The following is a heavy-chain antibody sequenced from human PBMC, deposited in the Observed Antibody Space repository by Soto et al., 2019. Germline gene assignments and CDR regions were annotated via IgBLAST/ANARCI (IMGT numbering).Heavy chain of an antibody. V-gene: IGHV3-30*18. J-gene: IGHJ6*02. CDR3: AKDRMDV. CDR2: ISYDGSNK. CDR1: GFTFSSYG. Sequence: GGSLRLSCAASGFTFSSYGMHWVRQAPGKGLEWVAVISYDGSNKYYADSVKGRFTISRDNSKNTLYLQMNSLRAEDTAVYYCAKDRMDVWGQGTLVTVS.